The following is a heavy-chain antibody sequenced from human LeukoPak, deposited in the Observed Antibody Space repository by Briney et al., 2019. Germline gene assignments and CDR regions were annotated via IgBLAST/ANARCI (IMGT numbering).Heavy chain of an antibody. Sequence: SETLSLTCTVSGGSISSYYWSWLRQPPGKGLEWIGYIYYSGSTNFNPSRKGRVTISVDTSKNQFSLKLSSLTAADTAVYYCARRTLGYCSSTSCFHFDYWGQGTLVTVSS. V-gene: IGHV4-59*08. CDR2: IYYSGST. J-gene: IGHJ4*02. CDR1: GGSISSYY. D-gene: IGHD2-2*01. CDR3: ARRTLGYCSSTSCFHFDY.